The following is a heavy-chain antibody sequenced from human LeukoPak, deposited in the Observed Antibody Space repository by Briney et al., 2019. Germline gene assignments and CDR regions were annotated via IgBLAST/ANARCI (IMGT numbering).Heavy chain of an antibody. V-gene: IGHV3-74*01. CDR3: ARAAVTTGEYFDY. D-gene: IGHD4-17*01. J-gene: IGHJ4*02. Sequence: GSLRLSCAASGFTFSSYWMHWVRQAPGKGLAWVSRINSDGSSTSYADSVKGRFTISRDNAKSTLHLQMNSLRAEDTAVYYCARAAVTTGEYFDYWGQGTLVTVSS. CDR1: GFTFSSYW. CDR2: INSDGSST.